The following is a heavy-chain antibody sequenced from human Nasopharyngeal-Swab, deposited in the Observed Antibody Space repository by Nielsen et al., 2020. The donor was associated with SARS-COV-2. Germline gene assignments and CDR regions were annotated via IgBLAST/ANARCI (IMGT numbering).Heavy chain of an antibody. D-gene: IGHD4-11*01. CDR2: IKQDGSEK. Sequence: VRQAPGKGLEWVANIKQDGSEKYYVDSVKGRFTISRDNAKNPLYLQMNSLRAEDTAVYYCARVSTSNYYYYYGMDVWGQGTTVTVSS. V-gene: IGHV3-7*01. J-gene: IGHJ6*02. CDR3: ARVSTSNYYYYYGMDV.